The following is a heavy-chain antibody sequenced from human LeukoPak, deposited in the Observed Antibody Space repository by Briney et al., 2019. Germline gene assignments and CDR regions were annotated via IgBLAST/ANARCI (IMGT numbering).Heavy chain of an antibody. CDR2: IYHSGST. CDR1: GYSISSGYY. J-gene: IGHJ5*02. D-gene: IGHD2-2*01. Sequence: PSETLSLTCAVSGYSISSGYYWGWIRQPPGKGLGGIGCIYHSGSTYYNPSLKRRAPISVDTSKTQFSLKLTSVTPADTAVYYGATAPILVVLAAILGWFDPWGQGTLVTVSS. CDR3: ATAPILVVLAAILGWFDP. V-gene: IGHV4-38-2*01.